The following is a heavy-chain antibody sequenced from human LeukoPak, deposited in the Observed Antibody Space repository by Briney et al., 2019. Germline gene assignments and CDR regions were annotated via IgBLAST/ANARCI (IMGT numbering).Heavy chain of an antibody. CDR2: IKQDGSEK. J-gene: IGHJ4*02. Sequence: PGGSLRLSCAASGFTFSSYWMSWVRQAPGKGLEWVANIKQDGSEKYYVDSVKGRFTISRDNAKNSLYLQMNSLRAEDTAVYYCARGVEAVARYYFDYWGQGTLVTVSS. D-gene: IGHD6-19*01. CDR3: ARGVEAVARYYFDY. V-gene: IGHV3-7*01. CDR1: GFTFSSYW.